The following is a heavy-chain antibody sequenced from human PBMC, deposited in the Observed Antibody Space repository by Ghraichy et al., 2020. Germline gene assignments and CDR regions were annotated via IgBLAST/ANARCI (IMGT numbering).Heavy chain of an antibody. D-gene: IGHD3-9*01. Sequence: ASVKVSCKASGFTFNPYDISWVRQAPGQGLEWLGWISAYNGNTNYIQKLQGRVTMTTDTSASTAYMELRSLGSDDTAVYYCATGNYDILTGYSYYFDYWGQGTLVTVSS. CDR1: GFTFNPYD. J-gene: IGHJ4*02. CDR3: ATGNYDILTGYSYYFDY. CDR2: ISAYNGNT. V-gene: IGHV1-18*04.